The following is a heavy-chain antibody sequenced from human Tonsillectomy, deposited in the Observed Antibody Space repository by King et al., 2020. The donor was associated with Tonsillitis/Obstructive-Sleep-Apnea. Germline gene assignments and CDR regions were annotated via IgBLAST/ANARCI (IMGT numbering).Heavy chain of an antibody. V-gene: IGHV3-30*04. Sequence: VQLVESGGGVVQPGRSLRLSCAASGFTFSSYAMHWVRQAPGKGLEWVAVISYDGSNKYYADSVKGRFTISRDNSKNTLFLQMNSLRGEDTAVYYCARDGDYSSNYNIDYWGQGTLVTVSS. D-gene: IGHD4-11*01. J-gene: IGHJ4*02. CDR1: GFTFSSYA. CDR2: ISYDGSNK. CDR3: ARDGDYSSNYNIDY.